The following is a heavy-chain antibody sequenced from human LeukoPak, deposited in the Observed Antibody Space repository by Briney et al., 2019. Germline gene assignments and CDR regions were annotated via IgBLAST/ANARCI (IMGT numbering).Heavy chain of an antibody. V-gene: IGHV1-18*01. D-gene: IGHD5-12*01. Sequence: ASVKVSCKTFGYSFTNYGIGWVRQAPGQGPEWIGWISGYNGNTHFAQTFQGRVTMTTDTFMTTAYLELRSLRPDDTAVYYCARIPYGYSGYEYYFDYWGQGTLVTASS. CDR2: ISGYNGNT. CDR3: ARIPYGYSGYEYYFDY. J-gene: IGHJ4*02. CDR1: GYSFTNYG.